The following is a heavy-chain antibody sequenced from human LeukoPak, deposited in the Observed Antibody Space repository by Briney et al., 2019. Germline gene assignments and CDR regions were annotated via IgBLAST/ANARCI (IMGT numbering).Heavy chain of an antibody. CDR1: GYFTTSYW. Sequence: GASMKTSWTAAGYFTTSYWIGWGRHLPGEVLGWMGIIYPSDSDTRYSPSFQGQVTISADKSISTAYLQWSSLKASDTAMYYCARLLEGDYFYYWGQGTLVTVSS. CDR3: ARLLEGDYFYY. J-gene: IGHJ4*02. V-gene: IGHV5-51*01. CDR2: IYPSDSDT.